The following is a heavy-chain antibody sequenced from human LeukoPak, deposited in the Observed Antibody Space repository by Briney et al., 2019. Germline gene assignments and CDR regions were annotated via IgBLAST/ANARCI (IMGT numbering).Heavy chain of an antibody. CDR2: ISTSSSYI. V-gene: IGHV3-21*01. D-gene: IGHD4-17*01. CDR3: ARNRGDPSYFDY. J-gene: IGHJ4*02. Sequence: KPGGSLILSCTASGFTFNCYSMNSVRQAPGKGLEWVSSISTSSSYIYYADSVKGRFTISRNNPKNSLYLQMNSLRAEDTAVYYCARNRGDPSYFDYWGQGTLVTVSS. CDR1: GFTFNCYS.